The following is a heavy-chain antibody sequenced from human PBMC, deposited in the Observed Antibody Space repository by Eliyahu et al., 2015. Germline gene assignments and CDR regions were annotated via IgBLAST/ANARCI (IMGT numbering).Heavy chain of an antibody. J-gene: IGHJ4*02. V-gene: IGHV6-1*01. CDR1: GXSVSSNTAA. CDR2: TYYRSQWYY. Sequence: QVQLQQSGPGVVKPSQTLTLTCXIPGXSVSSNTAAWHWIRQSPSRGLEWLGRTYYRSQWYYNYAVSVKSRITINPDTSKNQFSLQLNSVTPEDTAVYYCARGAHKSSWYWGQGTLVTVSS. D-gene: IGHD1-26*01. CDR3: ARGAHKSSWY.